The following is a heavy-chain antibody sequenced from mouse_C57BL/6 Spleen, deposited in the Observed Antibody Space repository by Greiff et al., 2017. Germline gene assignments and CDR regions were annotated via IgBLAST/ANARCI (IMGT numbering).Heavy chain of an antibody. Sequence: QVQLQQSGAELVKPGASVKMSCKASGYTFTSYWITWVKQRPGQGLEWIGDIYPGSGSTNYNEKFKSKATLTVDTSSSTAYMQLSSLTSEDSAVYYCASGGDYGDYYAMDYWGQGTSVTVSS. J-gene: IGHJ4*01. CDR1: GYTFTSYW. CDR3: ASGGDYGDYYAMDY. V-gene: IGHV1-55*01. CDR2: IYPGSGST. D-gene: IGHD1-1*01.